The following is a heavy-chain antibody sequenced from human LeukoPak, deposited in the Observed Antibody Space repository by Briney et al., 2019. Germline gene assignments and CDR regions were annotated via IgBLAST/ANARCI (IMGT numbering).Heavy chain of an antibody. V-gene: IGHV3-30*02. CDR3: AKDYCSSTSCYGAFDY. J-gene: IGHJ4*02. Sequence: GGSLRLSCAASGFTFSSYGMHWVRQAPGKGREGVAFIRYDGSNKYYADCVKGRFTISRDNSKNTLYLQMNSLRAEDTAVYYCAKDYCSSTSCYGAFDYWGQGTLVTVSS. D-gene: IGHD2-2*01. CDR2: IRYDGSNK. CDR1: GFTFSSYG.